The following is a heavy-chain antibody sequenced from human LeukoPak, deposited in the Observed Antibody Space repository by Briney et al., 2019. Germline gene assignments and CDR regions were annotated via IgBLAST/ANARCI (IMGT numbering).Heavy chain of an antibody. CDR3: ARDPRIYDFWSGYQYRPYFDY. Sequence: GGSLRLSCAASGFTFSSYAMSGVRQAPGKGLEWVSAISGSGGSTYYAGSVKGRFTISRDNSKNTLYLQMNSLRAEDTAVYYCARDPRIYDFWSGYQYRPYFDYWGQGTLVTVSS. CDR2: ISGSGGST. J-gene: IGHJ4*02. D-gene: IGHD3-3*01. V-gene: IGHV3-23*01. CDR1: GFTFSSYA.